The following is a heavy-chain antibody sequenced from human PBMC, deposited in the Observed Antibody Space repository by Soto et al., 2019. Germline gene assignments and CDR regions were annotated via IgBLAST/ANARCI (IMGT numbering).Heavy chain of an antibody. D-gene: IGHD3-16*01. CDR2: ISAYNGNT. Sequence: ASVKVSCKAAGYSFNRYGVSWVRQAPGQGLEWMGWISAYNGNTNYAQKLQGRVTLTTDTYTSTDYMELRSLASDDTALYYCARDFGNDLRATGGVFDYWGQGNLVNVSS. CDR3: ARDFGNDLRATGGVFDY. J-gene: IGHJ4*02. V-gene: IGHV1-18*01. CDR1: GYSFNRYG.